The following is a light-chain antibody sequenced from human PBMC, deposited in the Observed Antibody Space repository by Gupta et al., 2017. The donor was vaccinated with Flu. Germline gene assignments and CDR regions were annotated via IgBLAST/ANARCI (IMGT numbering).Light chain of an antibody. Sequence: SSSNIENNYVSWYHQLPATTPNLLIDKNNERPSEIPDRFSGSKSGTSATLGITGLQTGDEADYYCETWDSSLSAVVFGGGTKVTVL. J-gene: IGLJ2*01. V-gene: IGLV1-51*02. CDR3: ETWDSSLSAVV. CDR2: KNN. CDR1: SSNIENNY.